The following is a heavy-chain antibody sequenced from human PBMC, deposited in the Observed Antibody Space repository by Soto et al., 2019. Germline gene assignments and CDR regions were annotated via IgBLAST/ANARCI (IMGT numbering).Heavy chain of an antibody. Sequence: EVQLVESGGGMVQPGESLRLSCAASGFTVSSNYMNWVRQAPGKGLEWVSLINTGGNTHYADSVKGRFTISRDNSKNTLYLQMNSRRAEDTAVYYCARSSGDYIESREYDYRGQGTLVTVSS. J-gene: IGHJ4*02. V-gene: IGHV3-66*01. CDR3: ARSSGDYIESREYDY. CDR2: INTGGNT. CDR1: GFTVSSNY. D-gene: IGHD7-27*01.